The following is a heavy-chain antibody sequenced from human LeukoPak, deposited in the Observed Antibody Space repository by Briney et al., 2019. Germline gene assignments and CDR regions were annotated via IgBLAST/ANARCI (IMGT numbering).Heavy chain of an antibody. Sequence: ASVKVSCKASGGTFSSYTISWVRQAPGQGLEWMGIINPSGGSTSYAQKFQGRVTMTRDTSTSTVYMELSSLRSEDTAVYYCARDHYSSSPGGYWGQGTLVTVSS. CDR2: INPSGGST. J-gene: IGHJ4*02. CDR1: GGTFSSYT. V-gene: IGHV1-46*01. D-gene: IGHD6-6*01. CDR3: ARDHYSSSPGGY.